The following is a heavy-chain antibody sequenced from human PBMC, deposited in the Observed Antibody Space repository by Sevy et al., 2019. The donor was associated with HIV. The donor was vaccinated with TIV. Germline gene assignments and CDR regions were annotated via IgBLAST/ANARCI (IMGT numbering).Heavy chain of an antibody. CDR1: GFTFSDYY. CDR2: ISSSGSTI. J-gene: IGHJ4*02. D-gene: IGHD6-13*01. V-gene: IGHV3-11*01. Sequence: GESLKISCAASGFTFSDYYMSWIRQAPGKGLEWVSYISSSGSTIYYADSVKGRFTISRDNAKNSLYLQMNSLRAEDTAVYYCARDQGIAAAGNLYFDYWGQGTLVTVSS. CDR3: ARDQGIAAAGNLYFDY.